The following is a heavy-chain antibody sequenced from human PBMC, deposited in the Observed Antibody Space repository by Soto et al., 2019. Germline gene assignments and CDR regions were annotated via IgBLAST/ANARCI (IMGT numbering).Heavy chain of an antibody. Sequence: GGSLRLSCAASGFTFSSYSMNWVRQAPGKGLEWVSSISSSSSYIYYADSVKGRFTISRDNAKNSLYLQMNSLRAEDTAVYYCARGPYSSSSYFDYWGQGTLVTVSS. CDR3: ARGPYSSSSYFDY. J-gene: IGHJ4*02. CDR2: ISSSSSYI. D-gene: IGHD6-6*01. CDR1: GFTFSSYS. V-gene: IGHV3-21*01.